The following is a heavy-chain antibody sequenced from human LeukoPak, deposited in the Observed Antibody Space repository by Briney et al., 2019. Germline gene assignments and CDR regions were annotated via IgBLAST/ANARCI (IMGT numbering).Heavy chain of an antibody. CDR3: ARMRGGALYFDL. CDR1: GGSISSYY. V-gene: IGHV4-59*08. CDR2: IYYSGST. D-gene: IGHD2-21*01. Sequence: PSEALSLTCTVSGGSISSYYWSWIRQPPGKGLEWIGYIYYSGSTNYNPSLKSRVTISVDTSKNQFSLKLSSVTAADAAVYYCARMRGGALYFDLWGRGTLVTVSS. J-gene: IGHJ2*01.